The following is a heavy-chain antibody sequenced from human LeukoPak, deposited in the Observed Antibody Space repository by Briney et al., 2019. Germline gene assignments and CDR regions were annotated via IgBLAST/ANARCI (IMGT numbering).Heavy chain of an antibody. CDR1: GGSICCYY. J-gene: IGHJ5*02. CDR3: ARGYGMGRLDP. D-gene: IGHD3-10*01. CDR2: IYYSVST. V-gene: IGHV4-59*01. Sequence: SETLSLTCTVSGGSICCYYWIWIRQPPGKVLEWIGYIYYSVSTNYIPSLKSRVTISVDTSKNQFSLKLSSVTAADTAVYYCARGYGMGRLDPWGQGTLVTVSS.